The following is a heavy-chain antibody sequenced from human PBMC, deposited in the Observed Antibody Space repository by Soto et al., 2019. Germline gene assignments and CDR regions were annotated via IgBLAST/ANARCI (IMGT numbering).Heavy chain of an antibody. CDR1: GFTFDDYG. V-gene: IGHV3-20*04. CDR2: IIWNGGST. CDR3: ARVQLGAGVNFSAGMDV. D-gene: IGHD5-18*01. J-gene: IGHJ6*02. Sequence: EVQLVESGGGVVRPGGSLRLACAASGFTFDDYGMSWVRQAPGKGLEWVSGIIWNGGSTGYADSVKGRFTISRDNANNSLDLQMKSLRAEQTAFYYFARVQLGAGVNFSAGMDVWGQGTRVKVSS.